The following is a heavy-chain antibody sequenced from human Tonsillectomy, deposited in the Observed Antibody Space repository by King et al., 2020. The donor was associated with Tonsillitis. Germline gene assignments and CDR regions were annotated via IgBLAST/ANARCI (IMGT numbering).Heavy chain of an antibody. D-gene: IGHD6-19*01. J-gene: IGHJ4*02. V-gene: IGHV1-69*01. CDR2: IIPIFATT. CDR1: GGTFSSYT. CDR3: ARDEVAVAGTDY. Sequence: VQLVQSGAEVKKPGSSVKVSCKTSGGTFSSYTLNWVRQAPGQGLEWMGWIIPIFATTNYAQKFQDRVTITADDSTSTAYMELNNLRSEDTAVYYCARDEVAVAGTDYWGQGTLVTVSS.